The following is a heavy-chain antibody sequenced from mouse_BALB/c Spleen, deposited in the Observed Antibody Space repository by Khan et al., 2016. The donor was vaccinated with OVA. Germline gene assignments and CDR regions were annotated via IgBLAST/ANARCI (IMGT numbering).Heavy chain of an antibody. CDR2: INSDGAYT. V-gene: IGHV5-9-3*01. Sequence: EVELVESGGGLVKPGGSLKLSCAASGFIFSSYAVSWVRQTPEKRLEWVATINSDGAYTYYPDSVKGRFTISRDNAMNTLYLQMSSLRSEDTAMYYCARHNFGPFAYWGQGTLVTVSA. CDR3: ARHNFGPFAY. D-gene: IGHD1-3*01. J-gene: IGHJ3*01. CDR1: GFIFSSYA.